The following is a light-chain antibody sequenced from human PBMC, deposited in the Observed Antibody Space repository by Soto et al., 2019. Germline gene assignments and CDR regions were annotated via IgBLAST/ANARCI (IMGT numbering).Light chain of an antibody. J-gene: IGKJ2*02. CDR2: DAY. Sequence: VLTQSPDTLSLSPGEKATPSCSASQSVDRYVAWYQQKVGQAPRLLIYDAYTRATGVGARFTASGSETDFSLTITSLEPEDFAVYYCQQRGKWPSTFGQGTKVDIK. V-gene: IGKV3-11*01. CDR3: QQRGKWPST. CDR1: QSVDRY.